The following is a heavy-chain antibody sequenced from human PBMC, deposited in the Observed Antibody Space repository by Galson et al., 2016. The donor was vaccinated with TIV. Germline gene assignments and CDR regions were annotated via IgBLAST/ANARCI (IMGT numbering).Heavy chain of an antibody. CDR3: ARDRMVDATYYYYYYGMDV. J-gene: IGHJ6*02. D-gene: IGHD2-8*01. V-gene: IGHV3-66*02. CDR1: RLSVSINY. Sequence: SLRLSCAASRLSVSINYMTWVRQAPGKGLEWVSLISDGGNTYYPDSVKGRFTISRDNSKNTLYLQMNSLRVEDTAVYYCARDRMVDATYYYYYYGMDVWGQGTAVTVSS. CDR2: ISDGGNT.